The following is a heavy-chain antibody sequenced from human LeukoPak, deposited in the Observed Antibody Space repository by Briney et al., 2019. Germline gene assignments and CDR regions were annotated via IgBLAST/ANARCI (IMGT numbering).Heavy chain of an antibody. D-gene: IGHD6-13*01. Sequence: SGGSLRLSCSASGFTFSSYAMHWVRQAPEKGLEYVSAISNNGGSTYYADSVKGRFTISRDNSKNTLYLQMSSLRAEDTAVYYCVSSSWFDPWGQGTLVTVSS. V-gene: IGHV3-64D*09. CDR3: VSSSWFDP. J-gene: IGHJ5*02. CDR2: ISNNGGST. CDR1: GFTFSSYA.